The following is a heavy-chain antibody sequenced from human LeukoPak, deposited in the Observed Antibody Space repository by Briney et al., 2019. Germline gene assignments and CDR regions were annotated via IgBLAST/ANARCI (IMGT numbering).Heavy chain of an antibody. J-gene: IGHJ4*02. D-gene: IGHD6-13*01. CDR3: ARDSSRVGSSWFFDY. CDR2: INGGNGNT. V-gene: IGHV1-3*01. Sequence: GASVKVSCKASGYTFTTYAMHWVRQAPGQRLEWMGWINGGNGNTKYSQKFQGSVTISRDTSASTAYMELSSLRSDDTAVYYCARDSSRVGSSWFFDYWGQGTLVTVSS. CDR1: GYTFTTYA.